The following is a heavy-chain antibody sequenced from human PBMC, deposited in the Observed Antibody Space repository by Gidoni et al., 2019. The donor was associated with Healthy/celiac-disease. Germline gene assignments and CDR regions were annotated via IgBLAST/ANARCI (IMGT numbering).Heavy chain of an antibody. CDR2: IIPIFGTA. Sequence: QVQLVQSGAEVKKPGSSVKVSCKASGGTFSSYAISWVRQAPGQGLEWMGGIIPIFGTANYEQKFQGRVTITADESTSTAYMELSSLRSEDTAVYYCARGGDIVATYPAEYYFDYWGQGTLVTVSS. CDR3: ARGGDIVATYPAEYYFDY. CDR1: GGTFSSYA. D-gene: IGHD5-12*01. V-gene: IGHV1-69*01. J-gene: IGHJ4*02.